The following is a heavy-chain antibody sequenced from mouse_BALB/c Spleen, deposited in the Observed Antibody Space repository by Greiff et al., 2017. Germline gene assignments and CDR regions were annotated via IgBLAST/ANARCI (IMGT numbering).Heavy chain of an antibody. CDR1: GFAFSSYD. V-gene: IGHV5-12-1*01. Sequence: DVMLVESGGGLVKPGGSLKLSCAASGFAFSSYDMSWVRQTPEKRLEWVAYISSGGGSTYYPDTVKGRFTISRDNAKNTLYLQMSSLKSEDTAMYYCARQTGTGFAYWGQGTLVTVSA. CDR2: ISSGGGST. CDR3: ARQTGTGFAY. J-gene: IGHJ3*01. D-gene: IGHD4-1*01.